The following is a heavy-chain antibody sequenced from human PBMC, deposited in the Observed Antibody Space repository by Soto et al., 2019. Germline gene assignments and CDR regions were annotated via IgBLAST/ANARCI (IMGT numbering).Heavy chain of an antibody. Sequence: GGSLRLSCAASGFIFSTKSMNWVRQAPGKGLEWVSYISSSSSTIDYADSVKGRFTISRDNAENSLYLQMNSLRDEDTAVYYCAGEGVVGTSGYYYYYAMDVWGQGTTVTVSS. CDR1: GFIFSTKS. V-gene: IGHV3-48*02. CDR3: AGEGVVGTSGYYYYYAMDV. D-gene: IGHD6-19*01. CDR2: ISSSSSTI. J-gene: IGHJ6*02.